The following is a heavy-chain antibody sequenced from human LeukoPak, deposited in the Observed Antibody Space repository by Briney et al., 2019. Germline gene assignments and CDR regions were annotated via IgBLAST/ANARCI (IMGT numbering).Heavy chain of an antibody. V-gene: IGHV4-34*01. CDR3: ASGRMGFGELLVAFDI. D-gene: IGHD3-10*01. CDR2: INHSGST. J-gene: IGHJ3*02. Sequence: PSEALSPTCAVYGGSFSGYYWSWIRQPPGKGLEWMGEINHSGSTNYNPSLKSRVTISVDTSKNQFSLKLSSVTAADTAVYYGASGRMGFGELLVAFDIWGQGTMVTVSS. CDR1: GGSFSGYY.